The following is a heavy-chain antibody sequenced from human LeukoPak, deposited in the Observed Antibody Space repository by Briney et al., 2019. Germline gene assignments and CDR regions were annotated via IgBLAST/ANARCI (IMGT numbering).Heavy chain of an antibody. V-gene: IGHV3-30*03. CDR1: GFTFSNSG. J-gene: IGHJ4*02. CDR3: ARDWTLNY. D-gene: IGHD3/OR15-3a*01. CDR2: VSFDGDNK. Sequence: SGGSLRLSCAASGFTFSNSGMYWVRQAPGKGLEWVAVVSFDGDNKYYADSVKDRFTISRDNSQNTLYLQLNSLRAEDTVVYYCARDWTLNYWGQGTLATVSS.